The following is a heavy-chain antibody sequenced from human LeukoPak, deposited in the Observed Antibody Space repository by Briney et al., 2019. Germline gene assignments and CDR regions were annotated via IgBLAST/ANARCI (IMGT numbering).Heavy chain of an antibody. CDR1: GDSMSSYY. CDR3: ARIYCSSTSCNSFDY. D-gene: IGHD2-2*01. Sequence: SETLSLTCTVSGDSMSSYYWSWIRQPPGKGLEWIGEINHSGSTNYNPSLKSRVTISVDTSKNQFSLKLSSVTAADTAVYYCARIYCSSTSCNSFDYWGQGTLVTVSS. V-gene: IGHV4-34*01. J-gene: IGHJ4*02. CDR2: INHSGST.